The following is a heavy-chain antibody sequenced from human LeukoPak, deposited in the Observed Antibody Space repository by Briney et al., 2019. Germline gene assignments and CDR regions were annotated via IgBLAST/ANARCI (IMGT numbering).Heavy chain of an antibody. D-gene: IGHD6-19*01. CDR2: IYYSGST. CDR3: ARDPGSSGWYDYYYYYYMDV. Sequence: SETLSLTCTVSGGSISSYYWSWIRQPPGKGLEWIGYIYYSGSTNYNPSLKSRVTISVDTSKNQFSLKLSSVTAADTAVYYYARDPGSSGWYDYYYYYYMDVWGKGTTVTVSS. J-gene: IGHJ6*03. CDR1: GGSISSYY. V-gene: IGHV4-59*12.